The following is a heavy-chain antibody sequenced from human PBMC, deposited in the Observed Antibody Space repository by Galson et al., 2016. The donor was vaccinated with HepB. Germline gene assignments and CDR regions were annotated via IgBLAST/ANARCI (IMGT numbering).Heavy chain of an antibody. V-gene: IGHV3-33*06. J-gene: IGHJ6*04. CDR1: GFTFSSYG. Sequence: SLRLSCAASGFTFSSYGMHWVRQAPGKGLEWMAVIWYDGINKYYGDAVLGRFTISRDNSRNTLYLQMNSLRAEDTAVYYCAKLLELYRLGLYDYYGMDVWGKGTTVTVSS. CDR3: AKLLELYRLGLYDYYGMDV. CDR2: IWYDGINK. D-gene: IGHD2-8*02.